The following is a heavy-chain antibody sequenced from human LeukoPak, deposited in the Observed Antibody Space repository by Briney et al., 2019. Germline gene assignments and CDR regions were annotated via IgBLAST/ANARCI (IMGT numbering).Heavy chain of an antibody. D-gene: IGHD5-24*01. CDR3: ARREGTFYKYYFDS. V-gene: IGHV3-30*04. CDR1: GFTFRKYA. CDR2: ISSDGTGK. Sequence: GGSLRLSCAASGFTFRKYAITWVRQAPGKGLEWVALISSDGTGKYYADSVKGRFTISRDNSENTLSLQMNSLRLEDTAVYFCARREGTFYKYYFDSGGQGTLVTVSS. J-gene: IGHJ4*02.